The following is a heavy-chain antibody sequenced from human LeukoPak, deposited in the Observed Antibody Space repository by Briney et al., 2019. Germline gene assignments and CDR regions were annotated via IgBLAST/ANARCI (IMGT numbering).Heavy chain of an antibody. V-gene: IGHV4-59*01. CDR2: IYYSGST. CDR1: GGSISSYY. Sequence: SETLSLTCTVSGGSISSYYWSWIRQPPGKGLEWIGYIYYSGSTNYNPFLKSRVTISVDTSKNQFSPKLSSVTAADTAVYYCARGGSSSWYYWGQGTLVTVSS. D-gene: IGHD6-13*01. CDR3: ARGGSSSWYY. J-gene: IGHJ4*02.